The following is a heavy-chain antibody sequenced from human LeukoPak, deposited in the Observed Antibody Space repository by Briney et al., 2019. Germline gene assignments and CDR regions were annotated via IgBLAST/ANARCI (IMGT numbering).Heavy chain of an antibody. V-gene: IGHV1-24*01. D-gene: IGHD5-12*01. Sequence: ASVKVSCKVSGYTLTELSMHWVRQAPGKGLEWMGGFDPEDGETIYAQKFQGRVTMTEDTSTDTAYMELSSLRSDDTAVYYCARDEQQNSGYDQYFDYWGQGTLVTVSS. J-gene: IGHJ4*02. CDR1: GYTLTELS. CDR2: FDPEDGET. CDR3: ARDEQQNSGYDQYFDY.